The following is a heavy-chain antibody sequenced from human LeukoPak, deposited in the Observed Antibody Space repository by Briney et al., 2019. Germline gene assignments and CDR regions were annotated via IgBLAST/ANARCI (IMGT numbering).Heavy chain of an antibody. CDR3: ARLSSGYWDFDY. D-gene: IGHD3-22*01. CDR2: ISWNSGSI. Sequence: PGGSLRLSCAASGFTFDDYAMHWVRQAPGKGLEWVSGISWNSGSIGYADSVKGRFTISRDNAKNSLYLQMNSLRAEDTAVYYCARLSSGYWDFDYWGQGTLVTVSS. J-gene: IGHJ4*02. V-gene: IGHV3-9*01. CDR1: GFTFDDYA.